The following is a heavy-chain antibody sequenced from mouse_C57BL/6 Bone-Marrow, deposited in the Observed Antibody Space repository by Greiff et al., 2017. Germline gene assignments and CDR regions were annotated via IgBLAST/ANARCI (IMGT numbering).Heavy chain of an antibody. CDR2: IHPNSGST. V-gene: IGHV1-64*01. Sequence: QVQLQQPGAELVKPGASVKLSCKASGYTFTSYWMHWVKQRPGQGLEWIGMIHPNSGSTNYNEKFKSKATLTVDKSSSTAYMQLSSLTSEDSAVYYCARWGLLPYAMDYWGQGTSVTVSS. CDR3: ARWGLLPYAMDY. D-gene: IGHD2-3*01. CDR1: GYTFTSYW. J-gene: IGHJ4*01.